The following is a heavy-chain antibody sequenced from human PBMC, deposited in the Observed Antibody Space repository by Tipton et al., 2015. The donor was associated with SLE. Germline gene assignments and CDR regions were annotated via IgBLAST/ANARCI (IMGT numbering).Heavy chain of an antibody. D-gene: IGHD6-13*01. J-gene: IGHJ4*02. V-gene: IGHV4-38-2*01. CDR1: GYSITSDNY. CDR2: IYHSGSI. CDR3: GGIAAADTFDY. Sequence: TLSLTCVVSGYSITSDNYWDWIRQPPGKGLEWIGSIYHSGSIYYNPSFESRVTLSIDTSKNQFSLKLSSVTAADTAVYYCGGIAAADTFDYWGQGTLVTVSS.